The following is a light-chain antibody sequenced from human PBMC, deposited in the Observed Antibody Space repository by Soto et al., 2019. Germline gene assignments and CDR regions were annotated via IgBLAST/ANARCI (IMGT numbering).Light chain of an antibody. CDR2: DVS. Sequence: QSALTQPASVSGSPGQSITISCTGPSSDVGGYNYVSWYQQHPGKAPKLMIYDVSNRPSGVSNRFSGSKSGNTASLTISGIQAEDEADYYCSSYTSSSVVFGGGTKLTVL. CDR3: SSYTSSSVV. V-gene: IGLV2-14*01. J-gene: IGLJ2*01. CDR1: SSDVGGYNY.